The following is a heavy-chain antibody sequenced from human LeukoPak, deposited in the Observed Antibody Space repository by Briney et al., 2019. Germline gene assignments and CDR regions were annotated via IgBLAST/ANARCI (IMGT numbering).Heavy chain of an antibody. V-gene: IGHV3-53*01. Sequence: GGSLRLSCAVSGFTVSSSYMTWVRQAPGKGLEWVSLIYAGGSTYYADSVKGRFTISRDNSKNTLYLQMNSLRAEDTAVYYCARRNSGNYDYWGQGTLVTVSS. D-gene: IGHD1-26*01. J-gene: IGHJ4*02. CDR2: IYAGGST. CDR3: ARRNSGNYDY. CDR1: GFTVSSSY.